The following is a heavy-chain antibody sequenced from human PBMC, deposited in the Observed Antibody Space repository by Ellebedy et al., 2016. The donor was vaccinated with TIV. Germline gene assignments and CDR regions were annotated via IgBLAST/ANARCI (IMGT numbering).Heavy chain of an antibody. CDR3: ARNVLIFTFDKWYSDL. Sequence: SETLSLTCSVSGASISNSGYYWGWIRQPPGKRLEWIGTIYSTGNTYYSPSLKSRLSISVATSKNQFSLSLSSVTAADAAVYYCARNVLIFTFDKWYSDLWGRGTLVTVSS. D-gene: IGHD3/OR15-3a*01. CDR2: IYSTGNT. CDR1: GASISNSGYY. V-gene: IGHV4-39*01. J-gene: IGHJ2*01.